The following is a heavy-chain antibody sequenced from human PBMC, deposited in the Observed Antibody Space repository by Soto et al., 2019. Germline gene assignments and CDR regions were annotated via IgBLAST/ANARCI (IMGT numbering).Heavy chain of an antibody. CDR2: ITVGGGGT. CDR3: AKDPVTGPGY. Sequence: GGSLRLSCAASGFTFSSFAMSWVRQVPGKGLEWVAAITVGGGGTYYAESVKGRFTISRDNSKNTLYLQMSSLRAEDTALYYCAKDPVTGPGYWGQGTLVTVSS. D-gene: IGHD2-21*02. J-gene: IGHJ4*02. CDR1: GFTFSSFA. V-gene: IGHV3-23*01.